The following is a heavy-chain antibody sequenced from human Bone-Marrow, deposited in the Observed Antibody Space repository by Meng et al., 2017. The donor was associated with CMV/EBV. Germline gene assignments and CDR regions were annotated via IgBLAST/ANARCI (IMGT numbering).Heavy chain of an antibody. CDR1: GYTLTDYD. D-gene: IGHD6-19*01. Sequence: LLRKSGLEVNEPWATSQVATKASGYTLTDYDIHWERQAPGQCLERMGWINPNTDTNYAQNFQGRVTITREMSINTAYMELSRLTSGDTAVYYCARSSGWSRFDYWGQGTLVTVAS. CDR3: ARSSGWSRFDY. V-gene: IGHV1-2*02. CDR2: INPNTDT. J-gene: IGHJ4*02.